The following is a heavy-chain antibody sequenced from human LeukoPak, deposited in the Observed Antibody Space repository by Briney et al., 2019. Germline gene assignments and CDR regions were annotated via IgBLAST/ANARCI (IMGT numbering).Heavy chain of an antibody. CDR3: ARIYCSGGSCYFDY. CDR2: ISGSGGSI. D-gene: IGHD2-15*01. Sequence: GGSLRLSCAASGFTFSDYYMSWIRQAPGKGLEWISYISGSGGSIYYADSVKGRFTISRDNAKNSLYLQMNSLRAEDTAVYYCARIYCSGGSCYFDYWGQGTLVTVSS. V-gene: IGHV3-11*04. CDR1: GFTFSDYY. J-gene: IGHJ4*02.